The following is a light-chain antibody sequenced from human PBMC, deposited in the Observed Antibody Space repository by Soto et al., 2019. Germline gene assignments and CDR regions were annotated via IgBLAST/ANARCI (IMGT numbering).Light chain of an antibody. J-gene: IGKJ1*01. CDR1: QDISNS. V-gene: IGKV1-27*01. CDR2: AAS. Sequence: DIQMTQSPSSLSASVGDRVTITCRASQDISNSLVWYQQKPGKVPKVLIYAASTLQSGVPSRFSGTGSGTDFTLTISNLQPEDVATYFCQKYNAAPWAFGQGTKVEIK. CDR3: QKYNAAPWA.